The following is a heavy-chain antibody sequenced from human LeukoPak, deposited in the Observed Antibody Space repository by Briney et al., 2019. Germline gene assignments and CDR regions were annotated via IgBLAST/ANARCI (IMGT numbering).Heavy chain of an antibody. CDR3: ARVYCSGGSCTMDV. Sequence: SETLSLTCTVSGGSISSYYWSWIRQPPGKGLEWIGYIYYSGSTNYNPSLKSRVTISVDTSKNQFSLKLSSVTAADTAVYCCARVYCSGGSCTMDVWGKGTTVTISS. D-gene: IGHD2-15*01. J-gene: IGHJ6*03. CDR2: IYYSGST. CDR1: GGSISSYY. V-gene: IGHV4-59*01.